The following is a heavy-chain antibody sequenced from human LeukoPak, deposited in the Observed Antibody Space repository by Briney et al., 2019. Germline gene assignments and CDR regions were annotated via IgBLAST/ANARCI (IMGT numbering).Heavy chain of an antibody. D-gene: IGHD2-2*01. Sequence: ASVNVSCKVSGYTLTELSMHWVRQAPGKGLEWMGGFDPEDGETIYAQKFQGRVTMTEDASTDTAYMELSSLRSEDTAVYYCATNYASRTALEYWGQGTLVTVSS. V-gene: IGHV1-24*01. CDR2: FDPEDGET. CDR1: GYTLTELS. J-gene: IGHJ4*02. CDR3: ATNYASRTALEY.